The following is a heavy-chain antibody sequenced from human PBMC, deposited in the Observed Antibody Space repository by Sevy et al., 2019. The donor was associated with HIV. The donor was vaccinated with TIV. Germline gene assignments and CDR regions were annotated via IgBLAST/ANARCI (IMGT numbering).Heavy chain of an antibody. J-gene: IGHJ4*02. CDR1: GFTFGDYA. D-gene: IGHD1-1*01. V-gene: IGHV3-49*04. Sequence: GGSLRLSCTTSGFTFGDYAMSWVRQAPGKGLEWVAFLKSKAYGGTLDYAASVKGRFTISRDDSKSIAHLQMNDLKTGDTAIYYWTRWKGAQSIFDYWGEGALVTVSS. CDR3: TRWKGAQSIFDY. CDR2: LKSKAYGGTL.